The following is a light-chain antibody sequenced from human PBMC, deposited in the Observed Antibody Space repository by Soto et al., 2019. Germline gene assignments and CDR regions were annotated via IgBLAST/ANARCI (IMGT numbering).Light chain of an antibody. V-gene: IGLV2-23*03. J-gene: IGLJ1*01. CDR2: EGS. CDR1: SSDVGSYNL. CDR3: CSFAGSNTFV. Sequence: SVLTQPACVSGSPGQSITLSCTGTSSDVGSYNLVSWYQQHPGKAPKLMIYEGSKRPSGVSNRFSGSKSGNTASLTISGLQAEDEADYYCCSFAGSNTFVFGTGTKVTVL.